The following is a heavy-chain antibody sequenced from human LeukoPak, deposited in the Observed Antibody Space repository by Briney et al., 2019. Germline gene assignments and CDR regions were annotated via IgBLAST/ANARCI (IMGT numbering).Heavy chain of an antibody. Sequence: PGGSLRLSCAASGFTFSSYAMSWVRQAPGKGLEWVSTIAGTTYYADSVKGWFTISRDNSKNTLYLHMSSLKTEDTAVYYCATELGDSWGQGTLVTVSS. CDR3: ATELGDS. CDR2: IAGTT. CDR1: GFTFSSYA. D-gene: IGHD3-16*01. V-gene: IGHV3-23*01. J-gene: IGHJ5*01.